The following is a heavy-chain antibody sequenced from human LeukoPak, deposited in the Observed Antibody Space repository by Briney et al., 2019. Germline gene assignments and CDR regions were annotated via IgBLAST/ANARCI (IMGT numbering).Heavy chain of an antibody. CDR2: IYSGDTT. J-gene: IGHJ4*02. Sequence: PGGSLRLSCVASGFTVSSNYMSWVRQAPGKGLEWVSLIYSGDTTHYADSVKGRLTISRDTSKNILYLQMNSLRVEDTAVYYCVKDFHNSWTFDYWGQGALVTVSS. V-gene: IGHV3-53*05. D-gene: IGHD6-13*01. CDR1: GFTVSSNY. CDR3: VKDFHNSWTFDY.